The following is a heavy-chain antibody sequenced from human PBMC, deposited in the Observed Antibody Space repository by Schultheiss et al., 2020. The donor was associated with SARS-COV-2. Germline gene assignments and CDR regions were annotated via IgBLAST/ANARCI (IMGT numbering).Heavy chain of an antibody. V-gene: IGHV4-59*08. Sequence: GSLRLSCAASGSAFSNYAMSWVRQPPGKGLEWIGYIYYSGSTYYNPSLKSRVTISVDTSKNQFSLKLSSVTAADTAVYYCASLDYYDSSGYFGYWGQGTLVTVSS. CDR2: IYYSGST. CDR3: ASLDYYDSSGYFGY. D-gene: IGHD3-22*01. CDR1: GSAFSNYA. J-gene: IGHJ4*02.